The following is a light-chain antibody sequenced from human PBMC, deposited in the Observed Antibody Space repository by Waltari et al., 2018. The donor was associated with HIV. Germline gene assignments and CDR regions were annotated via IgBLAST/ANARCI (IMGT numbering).Light chain of an antibody. J-gene: IGLJ2*01. CDR1: SSDIGYYSY. Sequence: QSALTQPASVSGSPGQSITISCTGTSSDIGYYSYVSWFQPQPGKAPKLIIYESTYRPSGVSDRFSGSRSGNTASLTISGLQPEDEGHYHCASFTGANTRLFGGGTLVTVL. CDR3: ASFTGANTRL. CDR2: EST. V-gene: IGLV2-14*03.